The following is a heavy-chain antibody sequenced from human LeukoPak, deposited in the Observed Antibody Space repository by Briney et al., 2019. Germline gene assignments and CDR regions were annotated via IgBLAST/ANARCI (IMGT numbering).Heavy chain of an antibody. D-gene: IGHD6-19*01. J-gene: IGHJ4*02. CDR3: ARRLSGWHPIDY. Sequence: ASVKVSCKASGYTFAGYYMHWVRQAPGQGLEWMGWISAYNGNTNYAQKLQGRVTMTTDTSTSTAYMELRSLRSDDTAVYYCARRLSGWHPIDYWGQGTLVTVSS. V-gene: IGHV1-18*04. CDR1: GYTFAGYY. CDR2: ISAYNGNT.